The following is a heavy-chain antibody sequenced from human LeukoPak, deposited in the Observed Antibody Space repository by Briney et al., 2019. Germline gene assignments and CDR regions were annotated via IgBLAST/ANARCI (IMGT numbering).Heavy chain of an antibody. V-gene: IGHV3-21*01. CDR2: ITSSSSYI. CDR3: ARCGGGNPRWFDP. D-gene: IGHD4-23*01. CDR1: GFTFSGYS. J-gene: IGHJ5*02. Sequence: PGGSLRLSCAASGFTFSGYSMNWVRQAPGKGLEWVSSITSSSSYIYYSDSVKGRLTITRDNAKNSMYLQMNSLRAEDTAVYYCARCGGGNPRWFDPWGQGTLVTVSS.